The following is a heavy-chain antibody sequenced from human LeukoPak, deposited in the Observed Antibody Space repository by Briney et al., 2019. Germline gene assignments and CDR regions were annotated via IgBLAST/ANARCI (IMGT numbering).Heavy chain of an antibody. CDR1: GFTFGIYA. CDR2: ISGSGGNT. J-gene: IGHJ4*02. V-gene: IGHV3-23*01. CDR3: AKDHYYDSSGYYYPSPFDY. Sequence: PGGSLRLSCAASGFTFGIYAMSWVRQAPGKGLEWVSAISGSGGNTYYADSVKGRFTISRDNSKNTLYLQMNSLRAEDTAVYYCAKDHYYDSSGYYYPSPFDYWGQGTLVTVSS. D-gene: IGHD3-22*01.